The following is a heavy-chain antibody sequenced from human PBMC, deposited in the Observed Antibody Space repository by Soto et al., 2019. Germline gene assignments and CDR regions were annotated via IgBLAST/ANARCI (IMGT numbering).Heavy chain of an antibody. V-gene: IGHV3-48*02. J-gene: IGHJ4*02. CDR3: ARSPYGSGSYYNDY. D-gene: IGHD3-10*01. Sequence: GGSLRLSCAASGFTFSSYTMNWVRQAPGKGLEWVSYISGSSSTIYYADSVKGRFTISRDNAKNSLYLQMNSLRDEDTAVYYCARSPYGSGSYYNDYWGQGTLVTVSS. CDR2: ISGSSSTI. CDR1: GFTFSSYT.